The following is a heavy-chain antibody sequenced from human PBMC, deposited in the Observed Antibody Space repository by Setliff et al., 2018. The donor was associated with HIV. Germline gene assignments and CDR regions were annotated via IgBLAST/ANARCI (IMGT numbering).Heavy chain of an antibody. CDR1: GYSISSGCY. CDR2: INHSGST. V-gene: IGHV4-38-2*01. J-gene: IGHJ4*02. D-gene: IGHD3-3*01. Sequence: SETLSLTCAVSGYSISSGCYWGWTRQPPGKGLEWIGSINHSGSTYYNPSLKSRVTISVDTSKNQFSLKLSSVTAADTAVYYRARHVDYYNFWSGYHYWGQGTLVTVSS. CDR3: ARHVDYYNFWSGYHY.